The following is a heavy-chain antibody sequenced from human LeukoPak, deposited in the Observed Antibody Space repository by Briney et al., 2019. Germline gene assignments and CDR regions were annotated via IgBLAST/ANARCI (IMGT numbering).Heavy chain of an antibody. Sequence: PGGSLRLSCAASGFTFSAYAMSWVRQAPGKGLEWVSSITNTGDKTDYADSVKGRFSISRDNSRKTVDLQMNSLRAEDTAVYYCAKDRWGSSRSQPSDNWGQGSLVTVSS. V-gene: IGHV3-23*01. CDR3: AKDRWGSSRSQPSDN. CDR1: GFTFSAYA. CDR2: ITNTGDKT. J-gene: IGHJ4*02. D-gene: IGHD3-16*01.